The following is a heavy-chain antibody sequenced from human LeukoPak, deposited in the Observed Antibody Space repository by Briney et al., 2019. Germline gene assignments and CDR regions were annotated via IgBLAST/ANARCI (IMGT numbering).Heavy chain of an antibody. V-gene: IGHV1-46*01. CDR2: INPSGGST. J-gene: IGHJ4*02. Sequence: GASVKVSCRASGYTFTNYYMHWVRQAPGQGLEWMGIINPSGGSTTYAQKFQDRVTMTRDMSTSTVYMELSSLRSEDTAVYYCARNRWLDCWGQGTLGTVPS. CDR1: GYTFTNYY. CDR3: ARNRWLDC. D-gene: IGHD5-24*01.